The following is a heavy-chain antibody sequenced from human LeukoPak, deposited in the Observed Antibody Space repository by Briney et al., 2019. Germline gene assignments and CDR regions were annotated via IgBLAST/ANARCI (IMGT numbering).Heavy chain of an antibody. CDR2: IYYSGST. Sequence: SETLSLTCTVSSGSISTTSYYWGCIRQPPGKGLEWIGSIYYSGSTYYNPSLKSRVTISVDTSKNQFSLKLSSATAADTAVYYCARRSGNYGFDYWGQGTLVTVSS. D-gene: IGHD3-10*01. J-gene: IGHJ4*02. CDR3: ARRSGNYGFDY. CDR1: SGSISTTSYY. V-gene: IGHV4-39*01.